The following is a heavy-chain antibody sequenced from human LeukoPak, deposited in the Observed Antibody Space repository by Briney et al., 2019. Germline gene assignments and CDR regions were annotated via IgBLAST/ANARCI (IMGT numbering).Heavy chain of an antibody. Sequence: SETLSLTCTVSGGSISSSSYYWGWIRQPPGKGLEWIGSIYYSGSTYYNPSLKSRLTISVDTSKNQFSLKLSSVTAADTAVYYCARDGSPPHYYYRDVWGKGTTVTISS. CDR1: GGSISSSSYY. D-gene: IGHD1-26*01. V-gene: IGHV4-39*02. CDR2: IYYSGST. CDR3: ARDGSPPHYYYRDV. J-gene: IGHJ6*03.